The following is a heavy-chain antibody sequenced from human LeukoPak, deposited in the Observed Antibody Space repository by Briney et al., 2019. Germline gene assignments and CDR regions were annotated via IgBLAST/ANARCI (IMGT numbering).Heavy chain of an antibody. V-gene: IGHV3-74*01. D-gene: IGHD2-2*01. J-gene: IGHJ4*02. CDR2: INSDGSST. Sequence: GGSLRLSCAASGFTFGSYWMHWVRQAPGKGLVWVSRINSDGSSTSYADSVKGRFIISRDNAKNTLYLQMNSLRAEDTAVYYCARGAYGTPAATPDYWGQGTLVTVSS. CDR1: GFTFGSYW. CDR3: ARGAYGTPAATPDY.